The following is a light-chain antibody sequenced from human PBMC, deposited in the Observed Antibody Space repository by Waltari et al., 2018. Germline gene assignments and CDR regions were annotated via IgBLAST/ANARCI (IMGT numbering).Light chain of an antibody. CDR2: DVS. CDR3: STYSPSGTPYV. CDR1: SGDLGRLHF. Sequence: QSALTHPASVSGSPGQSIPISCTGISGDLGRLHFVFWYQQHPGKAPRLMIFDVSNRPSGVSDRFSGSKSGNAASLTISGLQAEDEADYYCSTYSPSGTPYVFGTGTEVTVL. J-gene: IGLJ1*01. V-gene: IGLV2-14*03.